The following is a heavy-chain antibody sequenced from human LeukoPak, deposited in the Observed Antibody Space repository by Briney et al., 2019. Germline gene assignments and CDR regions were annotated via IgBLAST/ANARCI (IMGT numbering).Heavy chain of an antibody. CDR1: GFTFSSYA. J-gene: IGHJ6*02. CDR2: ISYDGSNK. D-gene: IGHD3-3*01. V-gene: IGHV3-30-3*01. Sequence: GGSLRLSCAASGFTFSSYAMHWVRQAPGKGLEWVAVISYDGSNKYYADSVKGRFTISRDNSKNTLYLQMNSLRAEDTAVYYRARDPIGRYDFWSGYHYYYGMDVWGQGTTVTVSS. CDR3: ARDPIGRYDFWSGYHYYYGMDV.